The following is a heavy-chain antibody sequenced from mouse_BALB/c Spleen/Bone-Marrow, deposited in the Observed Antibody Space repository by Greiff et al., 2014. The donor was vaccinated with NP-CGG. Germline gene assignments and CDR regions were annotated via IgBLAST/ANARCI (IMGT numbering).Heavy chain of an antibody. Sequence: EVQLQQSGAELVKPGASVKLSCTASGFNIKDTYMHWVKQRPEQGLEWIGRIDPANGNTKYDPKFQGKATITADTSSNTAYLQLSSLTSEDTAVYYCASYYYGSSGFAYWGLGTLVTVSA. CDR3: ASYYYGSSGFAY. D-gene: IGHD1-1*01. J-gene: IGHJ3*01. V-gene: IGHV14-3*02. CDR1: GFNIKDTY. CDR2: IDPANGNT.